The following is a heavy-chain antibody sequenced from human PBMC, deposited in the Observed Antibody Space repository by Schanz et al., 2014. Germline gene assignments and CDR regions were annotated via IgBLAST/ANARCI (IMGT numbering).Heavy chain of an antibody. CDR1: GFTFTTYA. J-gene: IGHJ4*02. D-gene: IGHD1-1*01. V-gene: IGHV3-23*01. Sequence: DVQLLESGGGLVQPGESLRLSCAASGFTFTTYAMTWVRQAPGKGLEWVSNISPTGSSTYYADSVQGRFTISRDNSKNALYLQMDSLRVEDTAVYYCMAMGRNTSHYFDHWGQGTLVTVSS. CDR2: ISPTGSST. CDR3: MAMGRNTSHYFDH.